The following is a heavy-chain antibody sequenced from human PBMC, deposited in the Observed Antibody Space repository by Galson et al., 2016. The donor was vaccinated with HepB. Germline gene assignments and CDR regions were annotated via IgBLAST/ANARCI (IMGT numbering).Heavy chain of an antibody. Sequence: SLRLSCAGSEFTLTSYAMNWVRQAPGKGLEWVSAITGDSSSTFYADSVKGRFTISRDNSKNTVYLQMNGLRAEDTAVYYCAKDLWIRGFHYLDYWGQGTLVTVSS. D-gene: IGHD5-18*01. V-gene: IGHV3-23*01. CDR2: ITGDSSST. CDR1: EFTLTSYA. J-gene: IGHJ4*02. CDR3: AKDLWIRGFHYLDY.